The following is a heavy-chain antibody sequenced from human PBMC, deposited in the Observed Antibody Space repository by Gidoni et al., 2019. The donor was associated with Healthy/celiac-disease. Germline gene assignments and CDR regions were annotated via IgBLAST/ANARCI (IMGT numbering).Heavy chain of an antibody. J-gene: IGHJ6*03. CDR1: GYTFTSYS. V-gene: IGHV1-46*01. Sequence: QVQLVQSGAEVKKPGASVKVSCKASGYTFTSYSMPWVRQAPGQGLEWMGIINPSGGSTSYAQKFQGRVTMTRDTSTSTVYMELSSLRSEDTAVYYCARAAYCSSTSCPTNYYMDVWGKGTTVTVSS. CDR3: ARAAYCSSTSCPTNYYMDV. CDR2: INPSGGST. D-gene: IGHD2-2*01.